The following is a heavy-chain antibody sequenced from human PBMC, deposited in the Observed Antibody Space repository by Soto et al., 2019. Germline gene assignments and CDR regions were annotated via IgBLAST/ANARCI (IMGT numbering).Heavy chain of an antibody. V-gene: IGHV4-61*01. CDR3: ARSGRRPWFDP. CDR2: IYYRGRT. D-gene: IGHD2-15*01. CDR1: GGSVSSGSSY. Sequence: QVQLQESGPGLVKPSETLSLTCTVSGGSVSSGSSYWSWIRPPPGKGLAWIGFIYYRGRTNYNPSLKRRVTTSVDTSKNQCSLKLSSGTAADTAVYYCARSGRRPWFDPRGQGNLVTVSS. J-gene: IGHJ5*02.